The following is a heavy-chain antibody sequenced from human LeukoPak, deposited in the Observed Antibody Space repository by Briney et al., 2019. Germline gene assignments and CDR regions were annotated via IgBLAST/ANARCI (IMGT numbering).Heavy chain of an antibody. CDR3: AKGNYISGSSTIDY. CDR1: GFVFSIYT. V-gene: IGHV3-64*04. J-gene: IGHJ4*02. D-gene: IGHD3-10*01. CDR2: ISGSGNGGSI. Sequence: PGGSLRLSCSASGFVFSIYTMYWVRQAPGKGPEYVSTISGSGNGGSIYYADSVKGRFTISRDSSKNTLYLQMSGLRAEDTAIYYCAKGNYISGSSTIDYWGQGILVTVSS.